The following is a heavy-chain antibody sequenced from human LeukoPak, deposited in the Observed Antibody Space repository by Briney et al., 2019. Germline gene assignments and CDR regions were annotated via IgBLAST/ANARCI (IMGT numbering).Heavy chain of an antibody. CDR1: GYIFSSHW. CDR2: IKRDGSET. J-gene: IGHJ4*02. V-gene: IGHV3-7*03. CDR3: ASLDTAMVTWRDN. D-gene: IGHD5-18*01. Sequence: PGGSLRLSCEASGYIFSSHWMIWVRQAPGKGLERVANIKRDGSETYYVNSVKGRFTISRDNTKNSLFLKMNSLRVEDTAVYYCASLDTAMVTWRDNWGQGTLVTVSS.